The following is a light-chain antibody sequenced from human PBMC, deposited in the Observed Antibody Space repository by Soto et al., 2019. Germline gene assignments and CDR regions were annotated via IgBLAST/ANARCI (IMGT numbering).Light chain of an antibody. CDR1: QSLSRSS. Sequence: EIVMTQSPATLSVSPGERATLSCRASQSLSRSSLAWYQQKPGQAPRLLIFGASTRVTGIPARFSGSGSGTEFTLTISSLQSEDFAVYYCQQYMNWPTFGQGTRLEIK. V-gene: IGKV3-15*01. CDR2: GAS. J-gene: IGKJ5*01. CDR3: QQYMNWPT.